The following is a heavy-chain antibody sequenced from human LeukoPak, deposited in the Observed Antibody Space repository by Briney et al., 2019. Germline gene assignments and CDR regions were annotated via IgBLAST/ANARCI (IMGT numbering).Heavy chain of an antibody. V-gene: IGHV4-38-2*02. J-gene: IGHJ4*02. CDR1: GYSISSSYY. Sequence: PSETLSLTCTVSGYSISSSYYWGWIRQPPGKGLEWIGSIYESGSTYYNPSLKSRVTISVDTSKNQFSLKLSSVTAADTAVYYCDGGTNYYDSSGYYYRRISDYWGQGTLVTVSS. CDR2: IYESGST. D-gene: IGHD3-22*01. CDR3: DGGTNYYDSSGYYYRRISDY.